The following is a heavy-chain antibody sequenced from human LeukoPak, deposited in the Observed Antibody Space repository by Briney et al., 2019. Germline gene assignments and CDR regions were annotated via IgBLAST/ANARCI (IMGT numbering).Heavy chain of an antibody. V-gene: IGHV1-2*02. CDR1: GYTITGYY. D-gene: IGHD6-19*01. J-gene: IGHJ5*02. CDR2: INPNSGGT. CDR3: PRVRSSGWYHWFDP. Sequence: GASAKDSCKHSGYTITGYYMHWVPHAPGQGVEWMGWINPNSGGTNYAQKFQGRVTMTRDTSIRTAYMELSRLRSNDTAVYYCPRVRSSGWYHWFDPWGQGTLVTVSS.